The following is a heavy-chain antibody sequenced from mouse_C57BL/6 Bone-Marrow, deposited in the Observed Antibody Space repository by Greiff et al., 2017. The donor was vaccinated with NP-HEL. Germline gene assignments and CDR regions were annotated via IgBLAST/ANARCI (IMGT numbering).Heavy chain of an antibody. V-gene: IGHV1-50*01. CDR2: IDPSDSYT. J-gene: IGHJ2*01. CDR1: GYTFTSYW. Sequence: VQLQQPGAELVKPGASVKLSCKASGYTFTSYWMQWVKQRPGQGLEWIGEIDPSDSYTNYNQKFKGKATLTVDTSSSTAYMQLSSLTSEDSAVYYCARERGYDGYFDNWGQGTTLTVSS. CDR3: ARERGYDGYFDN. D-gene: IGHD2-2*01.